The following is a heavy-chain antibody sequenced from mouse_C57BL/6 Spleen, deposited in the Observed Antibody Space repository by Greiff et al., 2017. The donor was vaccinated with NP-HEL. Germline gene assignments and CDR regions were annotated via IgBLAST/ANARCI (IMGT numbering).Heavy chain of an antibody. V-gene: IGHV5-17*01. CDR2: ISSGSSTI. D-gene: IGHD6-1*01. J-gene: IGHJ4*01. Sequence: EVMLVESGGGLVKPGGSLKLSCAASGFTFSDYGMHWVRQAPEKGLEWVAYISSGSSTIYYADTVKGRFTISRDNAKNTLFLQMTSLRSEDTAMYYCAISSPYYAMDYWGQGTSVTVSS. CDR3: AISSPYYAMDY. CDR1: GFTFSDYG.